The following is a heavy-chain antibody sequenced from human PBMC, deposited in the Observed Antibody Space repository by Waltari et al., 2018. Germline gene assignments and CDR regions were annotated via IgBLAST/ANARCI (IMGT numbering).Heavy chain of an antibody. D-gene: IGHD6-19*01. CDR2: IYHSGST. Sequence: QVQLQESGPGLVKPSETLSLTCAVSGYSISSGYYWGWIRQPPGKGLEWIGSIYHSGSTYYNPSLKSRVTISVDTSKNQFSLKLSSVTAADTAVYYCARVYRGGIAVADRPGGMDVWGQGTTVTVSS. J-gene: IGHJ6*02. CDR3: ARVYRGGIAVADRPGGMDV. CDR1: GYSISSGYY. V-gene: IGHV4-38-2*01.